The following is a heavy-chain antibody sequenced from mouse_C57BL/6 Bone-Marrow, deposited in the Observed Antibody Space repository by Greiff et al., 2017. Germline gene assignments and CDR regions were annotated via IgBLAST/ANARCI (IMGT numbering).Heavy chain of an antibody. J-gene: IGHJ3*01. CDR2: IWWDDDK. CDR1: GFSLSTLGMG. V-gene: IGHV8-8*01. Sequence: QVTLKVSGPGILQPSQTLSLTCSFSGFSLSTLGMGVGWIRQPSGKGLEWLAHIWWDDDKYNNPALKSRLTIAKYTSKNQVFLKIAHVDTADTATYYCARMGYEGYYGFAYWGRGTLVTVSA. D-gene: IGHD2-3*01. CDR3: ARMGYEGYYGFAY.